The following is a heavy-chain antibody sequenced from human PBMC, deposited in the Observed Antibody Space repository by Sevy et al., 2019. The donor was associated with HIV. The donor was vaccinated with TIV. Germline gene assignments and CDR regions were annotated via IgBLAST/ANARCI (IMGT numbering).Heavy chain of an antibody. V-gene: IGHV3-30*02. CDR2: IRYDGSNK. Sequence: GGSLRLSCAASGFTFSSYGMHWVRQAPGKGLEWVAFIRYDGSNKYYADSVKGRFTISRDNSKNTLYLQMNSLRAEDTAVYYCAKDLQGGRLGSSSGQVYWGQGTLVTVSS. CDR1: GFTFSSYG. D-gene: IGHD6-6*01. CDR3: AKDLQGGRLGSSSGQVY. J-gene: IGHJ4*02.